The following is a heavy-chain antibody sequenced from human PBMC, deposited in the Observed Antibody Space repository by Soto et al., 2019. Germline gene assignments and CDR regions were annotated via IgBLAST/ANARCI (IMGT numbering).Heavy chain of an antibody. CDR3: VRGASLNFDY. V-gene: IGHV3-20*04. D-gene: IGHD1-26*01. J-gene: IGHJ4*02. CDR2: VNWNGGST. CDR1: GFTFDDYG. Sequence: EVQLVESGGGVLRPGGSLRLSCAASGFTFDDYGMSWARQAPGKGLDWVSGVNWNGGSTGYADSVKGRFTISRDNAKKSLYLQMNSLRAEDTAFYYCVRGASLNFDYWGQGTLVTVSS.